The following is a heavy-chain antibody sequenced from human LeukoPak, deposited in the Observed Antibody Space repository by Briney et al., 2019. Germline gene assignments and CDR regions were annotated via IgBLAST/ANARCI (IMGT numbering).Heavy chain of an antibody. CDR1: GFTFSDYA. CDR3: AKGLGYCSSTSCYRNYCYYYGMDV. V-gene: IGHV3-30*18. J-gene: IGHJ6*02. D-gene: IGHD2-2*02. Sequence: GGSLRLSCAASGFTFSDYAMHWVRQATGKGLEWVALISYEGSNKYYADSVKGRFTISRDNSKNTLYLQMNSLRAEGTAVYYCAKGLGYCSSTSCYRNYCYYYGMDVWGQGTTVTVSS. CDR2: ISYEGSNK.